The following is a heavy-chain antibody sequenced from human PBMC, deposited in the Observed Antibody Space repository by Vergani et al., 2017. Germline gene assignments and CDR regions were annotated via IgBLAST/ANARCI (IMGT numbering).Heavy chain of an antibody. CDR2: IISIFGTA. CDR3: ARGERIVVVITGDYYYGMDV. D-gene: IGHD3-22*01. Sequence: QVQLVQSGAEVKKPGSSVKVFCKASGGTFSSYAISWVRQAPGQGLEWMGGIISIFGTANYAQKFQGRVTITADESTSTAYMELSSLRSEDTAVDYCARGERIVVVITGDYYYGMDVWGQGTTVTVSS. V-gene: IGHV1-69*01. J-gene: IGHJ6*02. CDR1: GGTFSSYA.